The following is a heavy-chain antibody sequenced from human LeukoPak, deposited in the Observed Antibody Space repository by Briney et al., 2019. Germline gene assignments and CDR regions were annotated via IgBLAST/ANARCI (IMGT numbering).Heavy chain of an antibody. D-gene: IGHD6-19*01. J-gene: IGHJ4*02. V-gene: IGHV1-18*01. CDR2: ISAYNGNT. CDR3: ASSLMGGWYSDY. CDR1: GYTFTSYD. Sequence: ASVKVSCKASGYTFTSYDISWVRQAPGQGLEWMGWISAYNGNTNYAQKLQGRVTMTTDTSTSTAYMELRSLRSDDTAVYYCASSLMGGWYSDYWGQGTLVTVSS.